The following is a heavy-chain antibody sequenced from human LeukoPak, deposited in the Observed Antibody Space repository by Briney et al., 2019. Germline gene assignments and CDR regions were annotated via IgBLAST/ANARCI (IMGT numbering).Heavy chain of an antibody. J-gene: IGHJ3*02. Sequence: GGSLRLSCAASGFAFDDYAMHWVRQAPGKGLEWVSLISWDGGSTYYADSVKGRFPIYRNNSKNSLYLQMNSLRAEDTALYYCAKVQGRISGAFDIWGQGTMVTVSS. V-gene: IGHV3-43D*04. D-gene: IGHD1-14*01. CDR1: GFAFDDYA. CDR3: AKVQGRISGAFDI. CDR2: ISWDGGST.